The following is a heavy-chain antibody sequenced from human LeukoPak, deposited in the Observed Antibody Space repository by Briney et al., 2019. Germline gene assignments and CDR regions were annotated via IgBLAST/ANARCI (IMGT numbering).Heavy chain of an antibody. D-gene: IGHD3-9*01. CDR3: ARGVDSAIDW. CDR1: GFTLSIHW. J-gene: IGHJ4*02. Sequence: GGSLRLACAASGFTLSIHWIDWVRQAPGRVLGWVANLNGDGRDKHYVASVRGRFTISRDNADNALYLQMNSLRGDDTGLYYCARGVDSAIDWWGQGTLVTASS. CDR2: LNGDGRDK. V-gene: IGHV3-7*01.